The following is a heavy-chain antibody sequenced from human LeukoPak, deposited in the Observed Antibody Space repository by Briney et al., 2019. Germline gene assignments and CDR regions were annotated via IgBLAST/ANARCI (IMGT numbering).Heavy chain of an antibody. J-gene: IGHJ6*02. Sequence: PGESLRLSCTASGFTFSNFWMGWVRQAPGKRLEWVANIKQDETEKFYLGSVKGRFTISRDNSKNTLYLQMNSLRAEDTAVYYCARDRGGSSSSYYYYGMDVWGQGTTVTVSS. CDR2: IKQDETEK. CDR1: GFTFSNFW. D-gene: IGHD6-6*01. V-gene: IGHV3-7*01. CDR3: ARDRGGSSSSYYYYGMDV.